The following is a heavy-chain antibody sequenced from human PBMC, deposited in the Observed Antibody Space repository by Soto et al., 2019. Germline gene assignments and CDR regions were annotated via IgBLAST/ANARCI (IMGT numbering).Heavy chain of an antibody. V-gene: IGHV3-15*07. Sequence: GGSLRLSCAASGFSLNNAWMNWVRQAPGKGLEWVGRFKSNSYGGTTDDAAPVKGRFAISKDDSKNMLFLQMNSLKPEDTALYYCTTDAGRGYSFGYDFDYWGQGTLVTVSS. CDR3: TTDAGRGYSFGYDFDY. J-gene: IGHJ4*02. CDR1: GFSLNNAW. D-gene: IGHD5-18*01. CDR2: FKSNSYGGTT.